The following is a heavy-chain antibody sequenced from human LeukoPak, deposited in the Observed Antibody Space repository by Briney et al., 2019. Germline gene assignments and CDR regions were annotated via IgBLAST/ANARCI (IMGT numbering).Heavy chain of an antibody. J-gene: IGHJ4*02. CDR3: ARGWADY. CDR2: IYSDGST. Sequence: GGSLRLSCAASGFIVNYYYMSWVRQAPGKGLEWVSIIYSDGSTYYADSVKGRFTVSRDDSKNTVYLQMSSLRSEDTAVYYCARGWADYWGQGILVTVSS. V-gene: IGHV3-53*01. CDR1: GFIVNYYY. D-gene: IGHD1-26*01.